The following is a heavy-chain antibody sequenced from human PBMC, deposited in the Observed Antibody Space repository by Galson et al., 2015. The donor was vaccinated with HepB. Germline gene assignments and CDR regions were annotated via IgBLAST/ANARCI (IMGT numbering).Heavy chain of an antibody. Sequence: SLRLSCAASGFTFSSYAMSWVRQAPGKGLEWVSTITGSGGSTYYADSVRGRFTISRDNSKNTLHLQVNSLRAEDTAVYFCAKYGSGSYYNSWGQGTTVTVSS. CDR1: GFTFSSYA. D-gene: IGHD3-10*01. J-gene: IGHJ6*02. CDR3: AKYGSGSYYNS. CDR2: ITGSGGST. V-gene: IGHV3-23*01.